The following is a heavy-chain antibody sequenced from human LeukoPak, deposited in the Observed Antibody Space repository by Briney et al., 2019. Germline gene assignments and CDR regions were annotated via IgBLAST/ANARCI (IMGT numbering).Heavy chain of an antibody. CDR2: IIPIFGTA. CDR3: ARAIAAAGYFDY. Sequence: SVKVSCKASGGTFSSYAISWVRPAPGQGLEWMGGIIPIFGTANYAQKFQGRVTITTDESTSTAYMELSSLRSEDTAVYYCARAIAAAGYFDYWGQGTLVTVSS. V-gene: IGHV1-69*05. CDR1: GGTFSSYA. D-gene: IGHD6-13*01. J-gene: IGHJ4*02.